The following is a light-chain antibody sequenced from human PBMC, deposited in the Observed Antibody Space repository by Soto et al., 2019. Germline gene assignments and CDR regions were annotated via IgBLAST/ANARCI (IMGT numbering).Light chain of an antibody. V-gene: IGKV3-15*01. Sequence: EIVMTQSPAPLSLSPGERATLSCRASQSVSSNVAWYQQIPGQTPRLLIYGASTRATGIPVRFSGSGSGTEFTLTISSLQSEDFAGYYCHQYDDGKYKFGQGTKVEIK. CDR1: QSVSSN. J-gene: IGKJ2*01. CDR2: GAS. CDR3: HQYDDGKYK.